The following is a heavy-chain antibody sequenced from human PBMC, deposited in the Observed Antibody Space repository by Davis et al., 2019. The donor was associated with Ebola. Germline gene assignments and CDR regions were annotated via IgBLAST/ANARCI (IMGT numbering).Heavy chain of an antibody. CDR1: AFTFSSYA. V-gene: IGHV3-23*01. CDR2: ISGSGGST. J-gene: IGHJ6*02. CDR3: AKLGYCSSTSCPNHYYYGMDV. D-gene: IGHD2-2*01. Sequence: RGSLRLSCAASAFTFSSYAMSWVRQAPGKGLEWVSAISGSGGSTYYADSVKGRFTISRDNSKNTLYLQMNSLRAEDTAVYYCAKLGYCSSTSCPNHYYYGMDVWGQGTTVTVSS.